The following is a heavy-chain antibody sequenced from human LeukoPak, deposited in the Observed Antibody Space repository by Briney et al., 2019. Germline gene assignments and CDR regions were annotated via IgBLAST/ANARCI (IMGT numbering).Heavy chain of an antibody. V-gene: IGHV4-39*07. Sequence: SETPSLTCTVSGGSISSSSYYWGWIRQPPGKGLEWIGSIYYSGSTYYNPSLKSRVTISVDTSKNQFSLKLSSVTAADTAVYYCAREFYYSDAFDIWGQGTMVTVSS. D-gene: IGHD3-22*01. J-gene: IGHJ3*02. CDR3: AREFYYSDAFDI. CDR2: IYYSGST. CDR1: GGSISSSSYY.